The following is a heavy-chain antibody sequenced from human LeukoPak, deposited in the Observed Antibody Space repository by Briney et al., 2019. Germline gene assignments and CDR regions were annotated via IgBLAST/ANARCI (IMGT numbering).Heavy chain of an antibody. V-gene: IGHV4-39*07. CDR1: GGSISNSSHY. D-gene: IGHD4-23*01. CDR3: AREKEYGGNSEDY. CDR2: IYYSGST. J-gene: IGHJ4*02. Sequence: SETLSLTCSVSGGSISNSSHYWGWIRQPPGKGLEWIASIYYSGSTYYNASLKSRVTISVDTSKNQFSLKLSSVTAADTAVYYCAREKEYGGNSEDYWGQGTLVTVSS.